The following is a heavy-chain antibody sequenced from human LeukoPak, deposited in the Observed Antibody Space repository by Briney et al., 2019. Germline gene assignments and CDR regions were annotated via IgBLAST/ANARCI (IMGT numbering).Heavy chain of an antibody. Sequence: GGSLRLSCATSGFTFNNYAMGWVRQAPGKGLEWVGRIRNKVNSHTTEYAASVKGRVTISRDDSKNSLYLQMNSLKTEDTAVYYCARSSTAVTPPSIDYWGQGTLVTVSS. D-gene: IGHD4-23*01. V-gene: IGHV3-72*01. J-gene: IGHJ4*02. CDR2: IRNKVNSHTT. CDR1: GFTFNNYA. CDR3: ARSSTAVTPPSIDY.